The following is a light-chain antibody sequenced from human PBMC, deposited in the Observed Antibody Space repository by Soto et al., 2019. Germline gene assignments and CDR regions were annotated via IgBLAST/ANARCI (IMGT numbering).Light chain of an antibody. V-gene: IGLV2-14*03. CDR1: SSDVGGYNF. CDR3: CSYSGSSTIVV. J-gene: IGLJ2*01. CDR2: DVD. Sequence: QSALTQPASVSGSPGQSITISCTGTSSDVGGYNFVSWYQQHPGKAPRLMIFDVDNRPSGVSTRFSGSKSGNTASLTISGLQAEDEPDYYCCSYSGSSTIVVFGGGTKLTVL.